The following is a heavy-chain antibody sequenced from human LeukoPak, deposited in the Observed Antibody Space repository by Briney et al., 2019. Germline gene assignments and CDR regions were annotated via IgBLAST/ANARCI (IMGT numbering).Heavy chain of an antibody. V-gene: IGHV3-11*06. D-gene: IGHD2-15*01. J-gene: IGHJ4*02. CDR1: GFTFSDYY. CDR3: ARGYCSGGSCHFDY. CDR2: ISSSSSYT. Sequence: PGESLRLSCAASGFTFSDYYMSWIRQAPGKGLEWVSYISSSSSYTNYADSVKGRFTISRDNAKNSLYLQMNSLRAEDTAVYYCARGYCSGGSCHFDYWGQGTLVTVSS.